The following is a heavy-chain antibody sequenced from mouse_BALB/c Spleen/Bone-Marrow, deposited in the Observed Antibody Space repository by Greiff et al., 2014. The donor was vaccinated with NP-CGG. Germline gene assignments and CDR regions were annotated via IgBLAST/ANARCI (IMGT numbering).Heavy chain of an antibody. CDR2: IWGGGST. V-gene: IGHV2-6-5*01. Sequence: VQGVESGPGLVAPSQSLSITCTVSGFSLNDYGVSWIRQPPGEGLEWLGVIWGGGSTYYNSALKSRLSISKDNSKSQVFLKMNSLQTYDTAMYYCAKQYGNYDWYFDVWGAGTTVTVSS. CDR1: GFSLNDYG. CDR3: AKQYGNYDWYFDV. J-gene: IGHJ1*01. D-gene: IGHD2-1*01.